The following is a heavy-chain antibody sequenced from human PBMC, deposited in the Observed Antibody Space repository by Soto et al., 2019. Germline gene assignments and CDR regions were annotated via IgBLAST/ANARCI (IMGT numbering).Heavy chain of an antibody. Sequence: PSETLSLTCTVSGGSISSSSYYWGWIRQPPGKGLEWIGSIYYSGSTYYNPSLKSRVTISVDTSKNQFSLKLSSVTAADTAVYYCARSARMRLAEYFQHWGQGTLVTVSS. J-gene: IGHJ1*01. V-gene: IGHV4-39*07. CDR2: IYYSGST. CDR1: GGSISSSSYY. CDR3: ARSARMRLAEYFQH.